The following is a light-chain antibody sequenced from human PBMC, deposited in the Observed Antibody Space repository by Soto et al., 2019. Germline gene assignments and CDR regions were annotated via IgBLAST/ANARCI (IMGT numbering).Light chain of an antibody. J-gene: IGKJ4*01. Sequence: EIVLTQSPGTLSLSPGERATLSCRASQSVSSSYLAWYQQKPGQAPRLLIYGASSRATGIPDRFSGSGSGTDFTLTISSLGPEGFAVYYCQQYGSSPLTFGGGTKVEIK. V-gene: IGKV3-20*01. CDR2: GAS. CDR1: QSVSSSY. CDR3: QQYGSSPLT.